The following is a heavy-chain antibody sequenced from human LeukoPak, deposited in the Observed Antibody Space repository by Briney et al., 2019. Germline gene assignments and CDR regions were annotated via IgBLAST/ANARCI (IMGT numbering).Heavy chain of an antibody. CDR3: AKSSSVSYYMDV. V-gene: IGHV3-23*01. D-gene: IGHD6-6*01. J-gene: IGHJ6*03. CDR2: ISGGGDYT. CDR1: GFTFTNYA. Sequence: GGSLRLSCAASGFTFTNYAMNGVRQAPGKGLEWVSAISGGGDYTYYADSVKGRFTISRDNSKNTLYLQMNSLGAEDTAVYYCAKSSSVSYYMDVWGKGTTVTVSS.